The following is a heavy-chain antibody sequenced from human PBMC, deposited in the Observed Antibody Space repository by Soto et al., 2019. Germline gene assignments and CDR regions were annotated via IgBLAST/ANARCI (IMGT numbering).Heavy chain of an antibody. D-gene: IGHD6-19*01. J-gene: IGHJ4*02. V-gene: IGHV4-59*01. CDR1: GGSISAYF. CDR2: VYYSGNT. CDR3: ARGVDRQWADY. Sequence: SETLSLTCTVSGGSISAYFWTWIRQAPGKGLEWIGFVYYSGNTNYNPSLKSRVSISLHTSKNQFSLKLSSVTAADTAVYYCARGVDRQWADYWGQGTLVTVSS.